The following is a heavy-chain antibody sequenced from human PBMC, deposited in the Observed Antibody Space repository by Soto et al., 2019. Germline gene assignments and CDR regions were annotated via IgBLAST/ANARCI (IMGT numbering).Heavy chain of an antibody. V-gene: IGHV5-51*01. CDR1: GYSFTNYW. Sequence: GESLKISCKGSGYSFTNYWIGWVRQMPGKGLEWMGLTYPGDSDTRYSPSFQGQVTISVDKSISTAYLQWSSLKASDTAIYYCASPLGYGGNSGGYWGQGTLVTVSS. J-gene: IGHJ4*02. CDR2: TYPGDSDT. CDR3: ASPLGYGGNSGGY. D-gene: IGHD4-17*01.